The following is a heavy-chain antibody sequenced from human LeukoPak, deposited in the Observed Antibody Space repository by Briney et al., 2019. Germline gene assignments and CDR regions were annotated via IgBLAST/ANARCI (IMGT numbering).Heavy chain of an antibody. V-gene: IGHV1-2*04. CDR3: AREAISAVTTSRISYYYGMDV. D-gene: IGHD4-17*01. CDR2: INPNSGGT. CDR1: GYTFTGYY. Sequence: GASVKVSCKASGYTFTGYYMHWVRQAPGQGLEWMGWINPNSGGTNYAQKFQGWVTMTRDTSISTAYMELSRLRSDDTAVYYCAREAISAVTTSRISYYYGMDVWGQGTTVTVSS. J-gene: IGHJ6*02.